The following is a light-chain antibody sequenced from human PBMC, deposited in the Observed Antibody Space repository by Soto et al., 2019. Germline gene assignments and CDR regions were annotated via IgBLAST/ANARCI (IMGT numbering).Light chain of an antibody. Sequence: EIVLTQSPGSLSLSPGERATLSCRPSHTVSNNYFAWYQQKPGQAPRLLIFGASSRATGIPDRFTGSGSGADFTLTINRLEPEDFAVYFCHHYASTFGQGTKVEIK. CDR1: HTVSNNY. J-gene: IGKJ1*01. V-gene: IGKV3-20*01. CDR3: HHYAST. CDR2: GAS.